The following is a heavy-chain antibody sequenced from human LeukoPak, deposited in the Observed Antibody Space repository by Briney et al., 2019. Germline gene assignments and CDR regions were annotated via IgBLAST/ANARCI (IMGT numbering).Heavy chain of an antibody. CDR1: GGSFSGYY. D-gene: IGHD3-22*01. CDR3: ALVSSGYLPDY. J-gene: IGHJ4*02. V-gene: IGHV4-34*01. Sequence: SETLSLTCAVYGGSFSGYYWSWIRQPPGKGLEWIGEINHSGSTNYNLSLKSRVTISVDTSKNQFSLKLSSVTAADTAVYYCALVSSGYLPDYWGQGTLVTVSS. CDR2: INHSGST.